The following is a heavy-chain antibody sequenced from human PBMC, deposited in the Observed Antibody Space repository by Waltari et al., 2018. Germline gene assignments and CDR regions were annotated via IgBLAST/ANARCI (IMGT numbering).Heavy chain of an antibody. CDR3: VRRGEGSMVYNDAFDF. J-gene: IGHJ3*01. V-gene: IGHV4-4*02. CDR2: VYHSGNN. D-gene: IGHD3-10*01. CDR1: GGSIHRREW. Sequence: QVQLQESGPGLVKPSGTLSLICSGSGGSIHRREWWTWGRQPPGKGLEWIGEVYHSGNNNYNPSLKSRVTISVDKSKNQFSLKLTSVTAADTAVYYCVRRGEGSMVYNDAFDFWGLGTKVTVSS.